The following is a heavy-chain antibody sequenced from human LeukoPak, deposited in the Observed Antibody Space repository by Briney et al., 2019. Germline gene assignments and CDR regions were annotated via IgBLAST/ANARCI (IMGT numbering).Heavy chain of an antibody. CDR2: ISSSSSYI. Sequence: GGSLRLSCAASGFTFSSYSMNWVRQAPGKGLEWVSSISSSSSYIYYADSVKGRFTISRDNAKNSLYLQMNSLRAEDTAVYYCARDPLEYYDFWSGYSRTYFDYWGQGTLVTVSS. V-gene: IGHV3-21*01. CDR1: GFTFSSYS. J-gene: IGHJ4*02. CDR3: ARDPLEYYDFWSGYSRTYFDY. D-gene: IGHD3-3*01.